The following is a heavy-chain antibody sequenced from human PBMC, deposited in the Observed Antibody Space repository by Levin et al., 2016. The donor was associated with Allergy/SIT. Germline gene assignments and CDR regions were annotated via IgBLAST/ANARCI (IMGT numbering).Heavy chain of an antibody. V-gene: IGHV4-30-4*01. D-gene: IGHD2-2*01. CDR2: IYYSGST. Sequence: WIRQPPGKGLEWIGYIYYSGSTYYNPSLKSRVTISVDTSKNQFSLKLSSVTAADTAVYYCARVPSGIVVVPVGDVWGQRDHGHRLL. J-gene: IGHJ6*01. CDR3: ARVPSGIVVVPVGDV.